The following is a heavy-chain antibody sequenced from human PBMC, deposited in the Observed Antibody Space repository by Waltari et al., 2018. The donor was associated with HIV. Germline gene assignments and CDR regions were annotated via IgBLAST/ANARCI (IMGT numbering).Heavy chain of an antibody. Sequence: QLQLQESGPGLVKPSETLSPNCTVFGGSISSSSYYWGWIRQPPGKGLEWIGSIYYSGSTYCNPSLKSRVTISVDTSKNQFSLKLSSVTAADTAVYYCARVSYGSGGLDYWGQGTLVTVSS. D-gene: IGHD3-10*01. CDR1: GGSISSSSYY. CDR2: IYYSGST. J-gene: IGHJ4*02. V-gene: IGHV4-39*07. CDR3: ARVSYGSGGLDY.